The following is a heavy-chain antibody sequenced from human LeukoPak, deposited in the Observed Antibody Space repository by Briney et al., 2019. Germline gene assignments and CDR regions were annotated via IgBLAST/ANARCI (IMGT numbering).Heavy chain of an antibody. CDR1: GVSFRGYY. CDR3: ARGAGGSAFDP. Sequence: SQTLSRTSAVYGVSFRGYYCAWIRQPPRKGLEWTGKINHSGSTNNNPSLKSRVTISVDTYKTPFYLNLSYMTAADTAVYYCARGAGGSAFDPWGQGTLVTVSS. V-gene: IGHV4-34*01. J-gene: IGHJ5*02. D-gene: IGHD2-15*01. CDR2: INHSGST.